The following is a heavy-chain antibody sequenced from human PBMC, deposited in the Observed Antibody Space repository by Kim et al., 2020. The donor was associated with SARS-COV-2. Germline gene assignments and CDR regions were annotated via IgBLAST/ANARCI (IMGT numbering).Heavy chain of an antibody. CDR2: ISYDGSNK. J-gene: IGHJ4*02. CDR3: AKDFKGRRVTAIRAPNFDY. D-gene: IGHD2-21*02. Sequence: GGSLRLSCAASGFTFSSYGMHWVRQAPGKGLEWVAVISYDGSNKYYADSVKGRFTISRDNSKNTLYLQMNSLRAEDTAVYYCAKDFKGRRVTAIRAPNFDYWGQGTLVTVSS. CDR1: GFTFSSYG. V-gene: IGHV3-30*18.